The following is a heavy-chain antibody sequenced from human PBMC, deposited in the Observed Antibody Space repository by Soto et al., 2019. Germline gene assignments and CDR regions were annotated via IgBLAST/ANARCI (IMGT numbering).Heavy chain of an antibody. CDR2: ISPYNANT. CDR1: GYSFLYYA. CDR3: AVRGSDTSKGLLG. V-gene: IGHV1-18*01. D-gene: IGHD6-19*01. J-gene: IGHJ4*02. Sequence: QVQLVQSGGKVREPGASVKVSCKASGYSFLYYAISWVRQAPGQGLEWLGWISPYNANTKYGERVQGRVTITTDTATSTAYLELRSLTSDDTAVYYCAVRGSDTSKGLLGWGQGTLVTVSS.